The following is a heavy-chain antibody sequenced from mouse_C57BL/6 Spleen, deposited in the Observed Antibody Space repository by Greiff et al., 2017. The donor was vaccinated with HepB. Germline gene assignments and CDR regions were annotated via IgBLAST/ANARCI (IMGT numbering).Heavy chain of an antibody. V-gene: IGHV1-80*01. D-gene: IGHD1-1*01. CDR3: ARDYYGSSYVDFDY. Sequence: QVQLQQSGAELVKPGASVKISCKASGYAFSSYWMNWVKQRPGKGLEWIGQIYPGDGDTNYNGKFKGKATLTADKSSSTAYMQLSSLTSEDSAVYFCARDYYGSSYVDFDYWGQGTTLTVSS. CDR2: IYPGDGDT. CDR1: GYAFSSYW. J-gene: IGHJ2*01.